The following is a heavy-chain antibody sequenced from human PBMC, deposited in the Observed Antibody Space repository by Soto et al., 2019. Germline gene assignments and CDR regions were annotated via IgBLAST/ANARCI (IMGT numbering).Heavy chain of an antibody. Sequence: QVQLQESGPGLVKPSQTLSLTCTVSGGSISSGGYYWSWIRQHPGKGLEWIGYIYYSGSTYYNPSLTSRVTISVDTSKNQFSLKLSSVTAADTAVYYCARGPMIVVAMGAFDIWGQGTMVTVSS. V-gene: IGHV4-31*03. CDR1: GGSISSGGYY. D-gene: IGHD3-22*01. J-gene: IGHJ3*02. CDR2: IYYSGST. CDR3: ARGPMIVVAMGAFDI.